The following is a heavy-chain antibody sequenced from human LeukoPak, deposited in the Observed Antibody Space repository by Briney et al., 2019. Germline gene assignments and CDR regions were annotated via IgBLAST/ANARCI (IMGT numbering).Heavy chain of an antibody. V-gene: IGHV3-11*04. J-gene: IGHJ4*02. Sequence: GGSLRLSCAASGFTFSDYYMSWIRQAPGKGLEWVSYISSSGSTIYYADSVKGRFTISRDNAKNTLYLQMNSLRAEDTAVYYCARAGYSSSWPFDYWGQGTLVTVSS. CDR1: GFTFSDYY. D-gene: IGHD6-13*01. CDR2: ISSSGSTI. CDR3: ARAGYSSSWPFDY.